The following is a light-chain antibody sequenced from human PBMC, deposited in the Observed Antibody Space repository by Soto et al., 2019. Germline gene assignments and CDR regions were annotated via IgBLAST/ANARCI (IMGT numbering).Light chain of an antibody. CDR1: TGAVTSGHY. V-gene: IGLV7-46*01. CDR3: LLSYSGAYV. J-gene: IGLJ1*01. Sequence: QAVVTQEPSLTVSPGGTVTLTCGSSTGAVTSGHYPYWFQQKPGQAPRTLIYDATNKHSWTPARFSGSLLGGKAALTLSGAQPEDEADSYCLLSYSGAYVFGTGTKLTVL. CDR2: DAT.